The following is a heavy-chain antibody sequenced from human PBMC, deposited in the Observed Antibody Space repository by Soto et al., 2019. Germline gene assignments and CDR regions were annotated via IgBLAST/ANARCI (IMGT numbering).Heavy chain of an antibody. J-gene: IGHJ4*02. CDR3: VEGWNDF. CDR1: GFMFSSAW. V-gene: IGHV3-15*01. CDR2: IKSKADGGAR. Sequence: EVQMVQSGGDLVKPGGSLRLSCVTSGFMFSSAWMSWVRQAPGKGLEWVARIKSKADGGARDYAAPVKGRFTISRDDSKNTVYLQMNSLRVEDTAVYYCVEGWNDFWGQGTLVTVSS. D-gene: IGHD1-1*01.